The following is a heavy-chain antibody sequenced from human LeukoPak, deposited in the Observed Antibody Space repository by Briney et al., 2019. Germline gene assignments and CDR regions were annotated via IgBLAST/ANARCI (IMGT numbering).Heavy chain of an antibody. J-gene: IGHJ4*02. CDR1: GFTFSSYA. Sequence: AGGSLRLSYAASGFTFSSYAMSWVRQAPGKGLEWVSAISGSGGSTYYADSVKGRFTISRDNSKNTLYLQMNSLRAEDTAVYYCAKSLSSSWYLLDYWGQGTLVTVSS. V-gene: IGHV3-23*01. D-gene: IGHD6-13*01. CDR2: ISGSGGST. CDR3: AKSLSSSWYLLDY.